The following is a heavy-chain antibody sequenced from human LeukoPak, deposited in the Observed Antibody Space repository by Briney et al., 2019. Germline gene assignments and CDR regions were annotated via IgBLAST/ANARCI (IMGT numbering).Heavy chain of an antibody. CDR3: ARGKGRWLQLRPGSTFDY. Sequence: PSETLSLTCTVSGGSISSGGYYWSWIRQHPGKGLEWIGYIYYSGSTYYNPSLKSRVTISVDTSKNQFSLKLSSVTAADTAVYYCARGKGRWLQLRPGSTFDYWGQGTLVTVSS. CDR2: IYYSGST. J-gene: IGHJ4*02. V-gene: IGHV4-31*03. D-gene: IGHD5-24*01. CDR1: GGSISSGGYY.